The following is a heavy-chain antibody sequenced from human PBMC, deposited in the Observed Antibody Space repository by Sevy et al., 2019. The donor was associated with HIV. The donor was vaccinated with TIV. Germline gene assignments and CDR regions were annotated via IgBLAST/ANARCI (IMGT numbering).Heavy chain of an antibody. CDR2: ISYDKVNT. Sequence: GGSLRLSCAASGFSFSRYAMHWIRHAPGKGLESVAVISYDKVNTYHSDSVKGRFTISRDNSKNTLYLQMNSLRPEDTAVYYCARDGGGDYFDYWGQGTLVTVSS. D-gene: IGHD3-16*01. V-gene: IGHV3-30*04. CDR3: ARDGGGDYFDY. J-gene: IGHJ4*02. CDR1: GFSFSRYA.